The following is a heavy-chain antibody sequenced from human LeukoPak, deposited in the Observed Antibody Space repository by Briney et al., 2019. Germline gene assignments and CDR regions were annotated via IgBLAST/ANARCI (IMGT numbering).Heavy chain of an antibody. CDR1: GYTFTSYY. Sequence: GASVKVSCKASGYTFTSYYMHWVRQAPGQGLEWMGIINPSGGSTSYAQKFQGRVTMTRDMSTSTVYMELSSLRSDDTAVYYCARGGAVAALGDYWGQGTLVTVSS. D-gene: IGHD6-19*01. CDR3: ARGGAVAALGDY. V-gene: IGHV1-46*01. J-gene: IGHJ4*02. CDR2: INPSGGST.